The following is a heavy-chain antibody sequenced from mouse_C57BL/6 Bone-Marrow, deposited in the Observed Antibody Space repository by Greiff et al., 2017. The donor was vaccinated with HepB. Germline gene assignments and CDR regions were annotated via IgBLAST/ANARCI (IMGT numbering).Heavy chain of an antibody. CDR1: GYTFTDYY. V-gene: IGHV1-26*01. CDR3: AREGKDYFDY. J-gene: IGHJ2*01. Sequence: EVQLQQSGPELVKPGASVKISCKASGYTFTDYYMNWVKQSHGKSLEWIGDINPNNGGTSYNQKFKGKATLTVDKSSSTAYMELRSLTSEDSAGYYCAREGKDYFDYWGQGTTLTVSS. D-gene: IGHD1-3*01. CDR2: INPNNGGT.